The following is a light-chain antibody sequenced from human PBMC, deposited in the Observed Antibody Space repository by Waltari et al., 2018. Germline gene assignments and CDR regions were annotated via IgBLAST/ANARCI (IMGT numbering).Light chain of an antibody. CDR3: SSYTSSSTV. Sequence: QSALTQPASVSGSPGPSITIPCTGTSRDLGGYNYVSWYQQHPGKAPKLMIYDVSNRPSGVSNRFSGSKSGNTASLTISGLQAEDEADYYCSSYTSSSTVFGTGTKVTVL. J-gene: IGLJ1*01. V-gene: IGLV2-14*01. CDR2: DVS. CDR1: SRDLGGYNY.